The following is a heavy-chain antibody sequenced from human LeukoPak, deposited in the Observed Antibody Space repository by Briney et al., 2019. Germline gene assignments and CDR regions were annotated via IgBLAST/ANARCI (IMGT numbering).Heavy chain of an antibody. D-gene: IGHD6-19*01. Sequence: SETPSLTCAVYGGFFSGYYWSWIRQPPGKGLEWIGEINHSGSTNYNPSLKSRVTISVDTSKNQFSLKLSSVTAADTAVYYCARASIAVAGLDYWGQGTLVTVSS. J-gene: IGHJ4*02. CDR1: GGFFSGYY. CDR3: ARASIAVAGLDY. V-gene: IGHV4-34*01. CDR2: INHSGST.